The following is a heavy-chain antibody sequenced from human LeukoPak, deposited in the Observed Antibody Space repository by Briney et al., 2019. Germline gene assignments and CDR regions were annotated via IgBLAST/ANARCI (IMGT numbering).Heavy chain of an antibody. D-gene: IGHD3-16*02. V-gene: IGHV4-4*07. CDR3: ARDPPNYDYVWGSYRSGAFDI. Sequence: SETLSLTCTVSGGSISSYYWSWIRQPAGKGLEWIGRIYTSGSTNYNPSLKRRVTMSVDTSKNQFSLKLSSVTAADTAVYYCARDPPNYDYVWGSYRSGAFDIWGQGTMVTVPS. CDR1: GGSISSYY. CDR2: IYTSGST. J-gene: IGHJ3*02.